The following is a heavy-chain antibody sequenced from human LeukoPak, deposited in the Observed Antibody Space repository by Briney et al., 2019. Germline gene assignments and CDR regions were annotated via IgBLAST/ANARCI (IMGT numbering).Heavy chain of an antibody. V-gene: IGHV4-59*01. CDR1: GGSISSYY. CDR3: ARDPIHRDDYNAD. Sequence: SETLSLTCTVSGGSISSYYWSWIRQPPGKGLEWIGYIYYSGSTNYNPSLKSRVTISVDTSKNQFSLKLSSVTAADTAVYYCARDPIHRDDYNADWGQGALVSVSS. CDR2: IYYSGST. J-gene: IGHJ4*02. D-gene: IGHD5-24*01.